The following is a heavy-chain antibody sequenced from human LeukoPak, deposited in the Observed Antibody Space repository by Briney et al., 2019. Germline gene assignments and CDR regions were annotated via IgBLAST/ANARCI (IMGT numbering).Heavy chain of an antibody. D-gene: IGHD3-16*01. CDR1: TFTKAW. CDR3: TTEYYGGFDY. V-gene: IGHV3-15*07. CDR2: VKNRGDGRTT. Sequence: KSGGSLRLSCVVSTFTKAWMNWVRQAPGKGLEWVGPVKNRGDGRTTDYAAPVKGRFTISRDDSKRTVYLQMNSLKTEDTAVYFCTTEYYGGFDYWGQGTLVTVSS. J-gene: IGHJ4*02.